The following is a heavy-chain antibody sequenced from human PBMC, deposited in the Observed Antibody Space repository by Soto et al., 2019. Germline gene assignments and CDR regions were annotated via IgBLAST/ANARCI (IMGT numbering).Heavy chain of an antibody. D-gene: IGHD6-6*01. CDR1: GFTFSSCA. J-gene: IGHJ6*02. CDR3: AREGSSSSPPGDYGMDV. Sequence: GGSLRLSCAASGFTFSSCAMGWVRQAPGKGLEWVSDIIDSGASTYYADSVKGRFTISRDNSKNTLYLQMNSLRAEDTAVYYCAREGSSSSPPGDYGMDVWGQGTTVTVSS. CDR2: IIDSGAST. V-gene: IGHV3-23*01.